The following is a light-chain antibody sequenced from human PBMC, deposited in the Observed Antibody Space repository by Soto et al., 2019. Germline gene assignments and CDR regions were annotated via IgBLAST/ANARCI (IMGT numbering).Light chain of an antibody. V-gene: IGKV1-39*01. CDR3: QQSHNTPLT. CDR1: QRVGSY. CDR2: SAS. Sequence: DIQMTQSPSSLSASVGDRVTITCRASQRVGSYLNWYQQKPGKAPTLLIYSASELQSWVSSRFSGSGSGTDFTLTIRNLQPEDFAVYYCQQSHNTPLTFGQGTKVEI. J-gene: IGKJ1*01.